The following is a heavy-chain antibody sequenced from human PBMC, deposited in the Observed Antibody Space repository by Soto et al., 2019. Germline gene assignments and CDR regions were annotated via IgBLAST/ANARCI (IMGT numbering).Heavy chain of an antibody. Sequence: EVQLLESGGALVQPGGSLRLSCAASGFTFSSSAMTWVRQAPGKGLERVAGISGSGFATYYADSVKGRFTISRDSFNNKLYLQMNSLRADDTAVYYCARDQQTVYGVVLRGSGLDVWGQGTTVTVSS. CDR2: ISGSGFAT. J-gene: IGHJ6*02. V-gene: IGHV3-23*01. CDR3: ARDQQTVYGVVLRGSGLDV. CDR1: GFTFSSSA. D-gene: IGHD3-3*01.